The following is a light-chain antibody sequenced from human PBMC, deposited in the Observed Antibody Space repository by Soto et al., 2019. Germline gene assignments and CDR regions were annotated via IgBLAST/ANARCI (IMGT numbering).Light chain of an antibody. CDR1: SSDVGGSNY. Sequence: QSALTQPASVSGSPGQSITISCTGNSSDVGGSNYVSWYQQLPGKAPKLMIYDVSDRPSGVSNRFSGSKSGNTASLTISGLQAEDEADYYCSSYTSSSLYVFGTGTKLTVL. CDR2: DVS. J-gene: IGLJ1*01. V-gene: IGLV2-14*01. CDR3: SSYTSSSLYV.